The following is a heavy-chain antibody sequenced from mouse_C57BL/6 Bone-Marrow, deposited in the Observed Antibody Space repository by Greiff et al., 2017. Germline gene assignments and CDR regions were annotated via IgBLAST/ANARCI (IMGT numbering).Heavy chain of an antibody. J-gene: IGHJ1*03. CDR1: GFTFTDYY. CDR3: ARYDYDACYRYFDV. V-gene: IGHV7-3*01. CDR2: IRNKANGYTT. D-gene: IGHD2-4*01. Sequence: EVKLQESGGGLVQPGGSLSLSCAASGFTFTDYYMSWVRQPPGKALEWLGFIRNKANGYTTEYSASVKGRFTISRDNSQSILYLQMNALRAEDSATYYCARYDYDACYRYFDVWGTGTTVTVSS.